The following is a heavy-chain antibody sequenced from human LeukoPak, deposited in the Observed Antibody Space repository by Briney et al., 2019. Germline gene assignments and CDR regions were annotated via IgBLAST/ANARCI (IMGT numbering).Heavy chain of an antibody. CDR2: IRYDGSHK. CDR1: GFPFSNYA. Sequence: GGSLRLSCEASGFPFSNYAMYWVRQAPGKGLEWLAYIRYDGSHKHYADSVKGRFTISRDNSKNTLYLQMNSLRPEDTAVYYCAKGVHSSGWPNWFDPWGQGTLVTVSS. V-gene: IGHV3-30*02. J-gene: IGHJ5*02. CDR3: AKGVHSSGWPNWFDP. D-gene: IGHD6-19*01.